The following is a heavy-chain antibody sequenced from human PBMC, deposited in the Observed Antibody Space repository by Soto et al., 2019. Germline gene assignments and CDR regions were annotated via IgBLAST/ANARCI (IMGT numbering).Heavy chain of an antibody. V-gene: IGHV3-30*18. Sequence: GGSLRLSCAASGFTFSSYGMHWVRQAPGKGLERVAVISYDGSNKYYADSVKGRFTISRDNSKNTPYLQMNSLRAEDTAVYYCAKGLDCSGGSCYSSRQEPGGDAFDIWGQGTMVTVSS. J-gene: IGHJ3*02. D-gene: IGHD2-15*01. CDR1: GFTFSSYG. CDR2: ISYDGSNK. CDR3: AKGLDCSGGSCYSSRQEPGGDAFDI.